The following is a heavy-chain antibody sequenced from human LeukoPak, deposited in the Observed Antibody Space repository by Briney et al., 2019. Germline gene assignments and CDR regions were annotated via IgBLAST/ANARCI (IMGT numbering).Heavy chain of an antibody. CDR1: GGSVSSGSYY. Sequence: SETLSLTCTVSGGSVSSGSYYWSWIRQPPGKGLEWIGYIYYSGSTNYNPSLKSRVTISVDTSKNQFSLKLSSVTAADTAVYYCASRPRIAAAGYYFDYWGQGTLVTVSS. V-gene: IGHV4-61*01. D-gene: IGHD6-13*01. CDR3: ASRPRIAAAGYYFDY. J-gene: IGHJ4*02. CDR2: IYYSGST.